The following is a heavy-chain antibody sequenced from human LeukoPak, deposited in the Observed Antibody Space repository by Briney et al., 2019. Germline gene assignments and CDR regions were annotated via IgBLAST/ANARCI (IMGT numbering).Heavy chain of an antibody. CDR3: ARGDYYDSSGYYTYYFDY. V-gene: IGHV3-30-3*01. CDR2: ISYDGSNK. Sequence: GGSLRLSCAASGFTFSSYAMHWVRQAPGKGLEWVAVISYDGSNKYYADSVKGRFTISRDNSKNTLYLQMNSLRAEDTAVYYCARGDYYDSSGYYTYYFDYWGQGTLVTVSS. CDR1: GFTFSSYA. D-gene: IGHD3-22*01. J-gene: IGHJ4*02.